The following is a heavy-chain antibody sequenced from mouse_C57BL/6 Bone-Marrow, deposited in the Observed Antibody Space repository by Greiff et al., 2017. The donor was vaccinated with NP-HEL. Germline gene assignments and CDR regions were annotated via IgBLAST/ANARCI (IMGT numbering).Heavy chain of an antibody. CDR3: TTVGYYAMDY. D-gene: IGHD1-1*02. CDR2: IDPENGDT. J-gene: IGHJ4*01. V-gene: IGHV14-4*01. Sequence: VQLQQSGAELVRPGASVKLSCTASGFNIKDDYMHWVKQRPEQGLEWIGWIDPENGDTEYASKFQGKATITADTSSNTAYLQLSSLTSEDTAVYYCTTVGYYAMDYWGQGTSVTVSS. CDR1: GFNIKDDY.